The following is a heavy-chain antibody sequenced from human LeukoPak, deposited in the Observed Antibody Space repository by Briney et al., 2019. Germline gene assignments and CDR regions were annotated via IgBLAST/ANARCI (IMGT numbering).Heavy chain of an antibody. J-gene: IGHJ4*02. CDR1: GGSMSSNY. CDR3: ARHVGRRAYYYGSGVYYFDY. Sequence: SETLSLTCTVSGGSMSSNYWSWIRQPPGKGLEWIGEINHSGSTNYNPSLKSRVTISVDTSKNQFSLKVSSVTAADTAAYYCARHVGRRAYYYGSGVYYFDYWGQGTLVTVSS. V-gene: IGHV4-34*01. CDR2: INHSGST. D-gene: IGHD3-10*01.